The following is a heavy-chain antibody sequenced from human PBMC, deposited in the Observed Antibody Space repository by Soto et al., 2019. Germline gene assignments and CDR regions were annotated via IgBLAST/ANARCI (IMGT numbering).Heavy chain of an antibody. Sequence: GASVKVSCKASGYTFTSYGISWVRQAPGQGLEWMGWISAYNGNTNYAQKLQGRVTMTTDTSTSTAYMELRSLRSDDTAVYYGARGFYDISGYYHGFDPWGQGTLVTVSS. J-gene: IGHJ5*02. CDR1: GYTFTSYG. D-gene: IGHD3-22*01. CDR3: ARGFYDISGYYHGFDP. V-gene: IGHV1-18*01. CDR2: ISAYNGNT.